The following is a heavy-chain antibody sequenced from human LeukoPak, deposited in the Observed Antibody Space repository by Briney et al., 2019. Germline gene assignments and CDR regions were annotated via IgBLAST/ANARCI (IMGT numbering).Heavy chain of an antibody. CDR2: ISTYNGNT. J-gene: IGHJ4*02. CDR1: GYTFTSYG. CDR3: ATVGKRWYTHY. D-gene: IGHD2-15*01. V-gene: IGHV1-18*01. Sequence: ASVKLSRKASGYTFTSYGISRVRHAPGQGLEWMGWISTYNGNTYYAQKFPGRGTLTTDTSTSTTFMELRSPRSIDTAVYYCATVGKRWYTHYWGQGTLVTVSS.